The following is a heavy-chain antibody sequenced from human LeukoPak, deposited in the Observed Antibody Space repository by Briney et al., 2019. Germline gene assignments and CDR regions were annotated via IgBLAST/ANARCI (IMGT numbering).Heavy chain of an antibody. V-gene: IGHV4-59*01. CDR3: ARVSAAAGTHYFDY. Sequence: SETLSLTCTVSGGSISSYYWSWIRQPPGKGLEWIGYIYYSGSTNYNPSLKSRVTMSVDTSKNQFSLKLSSVTAADTAVYYCARVSAAAGTHYFDYWGQGTLVTVSS. CDR1: GGSISSYY. D-gene: IGHD6-13*01. J-gene: IGHJ4*02. CDR2: IYYSGST.